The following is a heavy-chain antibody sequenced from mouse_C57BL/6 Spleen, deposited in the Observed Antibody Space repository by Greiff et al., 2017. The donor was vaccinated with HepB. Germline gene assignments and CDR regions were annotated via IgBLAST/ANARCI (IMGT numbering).Heavy chain of an antibody. CDR3: ASSRYYYGSSGYFDV. CDR1: GFTFTDYY. Sequence: EVKLMESGGGLVQPGGSLSLSCAASGFTFTDYYMSWVRQPPGKALEWLGFIRNKANGYTTEYSASVKGRFTISRDNSQSILYLQMNALRAEDSATYYCASSRYYYGSSGYFDVWGTGTTVTVSS. J-gene: IGHJ1*03. CDR2: IRNKANGYTT. V-gene: IGHV7-3*01. D-gene: IGHD1-1*01.